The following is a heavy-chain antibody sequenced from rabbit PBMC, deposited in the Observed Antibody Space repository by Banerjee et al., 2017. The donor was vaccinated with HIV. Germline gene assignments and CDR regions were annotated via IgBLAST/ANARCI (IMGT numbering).Heavy chain of an antibody. J-gene: IGHJ4*01. CDR2: IYPADGGT. CDR3: ARGINGYAYALNL. D-gene: IGHD6-1*01. Sequence: QSLEESGGDLVKPGASLTLTCTASGFDFSSYGISWVRQAPGKGLEWIAYIYPADGGTVYASWVKGRFTISSDNAQNTVFLQMTSLTAADTATYFCARGINGYAYALNLRGQGTLVTVS. V-gene: IGHV1S40*01. CDR1: GFDFSSYG.